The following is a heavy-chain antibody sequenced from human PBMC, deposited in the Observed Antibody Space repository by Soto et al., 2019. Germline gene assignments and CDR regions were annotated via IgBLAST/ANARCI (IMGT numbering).Heavy chain of an antibody. D-gene: IGHD2-2*01. Sequence: PSETLSLTSTVSDGSISSNSYYWGWIRQPPGKGLEWIGSVHYSGSTYYNPSLKSRLTMSVDTSKNQFSLRLSSVTAADTSVYYCARRGRYCSGTSCYPYFDYWGQGTLVTVSS. CDR1: DGSISSNSYY. J-gene: IGHJ4*02. CDR2: VHYSGST. V-gene: IGHV4-39*01. CDR3: ARRGRYCSGTSCYPYFDY.